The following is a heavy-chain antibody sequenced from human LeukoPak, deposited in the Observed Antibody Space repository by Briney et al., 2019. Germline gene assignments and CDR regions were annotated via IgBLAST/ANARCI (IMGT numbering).Heavy chain of an antibody. J-gene: IGHJ4*02. CDR2: IYSGGTT. D-gene: IGHD1-1*01. CDR1: GFTFNSYG. V-gene: IGHV3-NL1*01. CDR3: ARDQLGAVLYFDY. Sequence: AGGSLRLSCAASGFTFNSYGMHWVRQAPGKGLEWVSIIYSGGTTYYADSVKGRFTISRDNSKNTLYLQINSLRVEDTAVYYCARDQLGAVLYFDYWGQGTLVTVSS.